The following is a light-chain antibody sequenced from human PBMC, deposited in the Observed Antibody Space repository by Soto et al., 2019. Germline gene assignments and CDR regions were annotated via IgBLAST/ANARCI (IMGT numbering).Light chain of an antibody. CDR3: QRYNRWPLS. CDR1: QGIGST. V-gene: IGKV3-15*01. J-gene: IGKJ4*01. CDR2: DAS. Sequence: EIVLTQSPATLSVSPGERATLSCRAGQGIGSTLAWYQQKPGQTPKLLIFDASTRATGVPARFSGGGSGTEFTLTINSLQSEDFAVYYCQRYNRWPLSFGGGTKVDI.